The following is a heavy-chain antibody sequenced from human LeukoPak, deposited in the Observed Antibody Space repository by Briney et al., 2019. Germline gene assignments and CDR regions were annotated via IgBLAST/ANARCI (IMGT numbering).Heavy chain of an antibody. Sequence: GGSLRLSCAASGFTFSSYWMSWVRQAPGKGLEWVANIKQDKSEEYYVDSVKGRFTISRDNVENSLYLQMNSLRDEDTAVYYCARVAAGYSVNYFDYWGQGTLVTVSS. CDR1: GFTFSSYW. CDR2: IKQDKSEE. V-gene: IGHV3-7*01. CDR3: ARVAAGYSVNYFDY. D-gene: IGHD4-23*01. J-gene: IGHJ4*02.